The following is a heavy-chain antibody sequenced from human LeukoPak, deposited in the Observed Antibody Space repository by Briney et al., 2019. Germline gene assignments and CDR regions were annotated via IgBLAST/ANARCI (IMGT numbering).Heavy chain of an antibody. D-gene: IGHD6-19*01. CDR2: IRYDGSNK. CDR3: AKVPNIAVAGTYDAFDI. J-gene: IGHJ3*02. CDR1: GFTFSSYG. Sequence: GGSLRLSCAASGFTFSSYGMHWVRQAPGKGLEWVAFIRYDGSNKYYADSVKGRFTISRDNSKNTLYLQMNSLRAEDTAVYYCAKVPNIAVAGTYDAFDIWGQGTMVTASS. V-gene: IGHV3-30*02.